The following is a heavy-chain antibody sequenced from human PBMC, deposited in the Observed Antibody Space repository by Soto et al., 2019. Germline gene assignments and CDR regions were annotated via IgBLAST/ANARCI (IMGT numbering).Heavy chain of an antibody. CDR1: GFTFSSYA. Sequence: GGSLRLSCVASGFTFSSYAMHWVRQAPGKGLEWVAVISYDGSNKYYADSVKGRFTISRDNSKNTLYLQMNSLRAEDTAVYYCARDRQYSSSWLDYWGPGTLVTVST. J-gene: IGHJ4*02. CDR3: ARDRQYSSSWLDY. CDR2: ISYDGSNK. D-gene: IGHD6-13*01. V-gene: IGHV3-30-3*01.